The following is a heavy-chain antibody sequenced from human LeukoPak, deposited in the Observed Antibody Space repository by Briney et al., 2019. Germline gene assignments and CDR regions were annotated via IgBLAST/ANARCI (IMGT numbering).Heavy chain of an antibody. CDR2: IYSGGST. J-gene: IGHJ6*02. CDR1: GFTVSSNY. V-gene: IGHV3-66*01. D-gene: IGHD3-10*01. Sequence: GGSLRLSCAASGFTVSSNYMSWVRQAPGKGLGWVSVIYSGGSTYYADSVKGRFTISRDNSKNTLYLQMNSLKAEQTAVYYCARNGDFSDYYYSMDVWGQGTTVTVSS. CDR3: ARNGDFSDYYYSMDV.